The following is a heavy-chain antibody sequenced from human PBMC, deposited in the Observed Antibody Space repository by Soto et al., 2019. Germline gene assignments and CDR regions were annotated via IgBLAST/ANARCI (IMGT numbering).Heavy chain of an antibody. CDR1: VGSLGDSNSY. Sequence: PSETLSLTCSVSVGSLGDSNSYWGWIRQPPGKGLEWIGCVYYTGRTYDNPSLRSRVTISVDTSKSQIALRLTSVTAADTAVYYCARQRLAVFNWVDTWGPGTLVTVSS. J-gene: IGHJ5*02. CDR3: ARQRLAVFNWVDT. CDR2: VYYTGRT. D-gene: IGHD3-3*02. V-gene: IGHV4-39*01.